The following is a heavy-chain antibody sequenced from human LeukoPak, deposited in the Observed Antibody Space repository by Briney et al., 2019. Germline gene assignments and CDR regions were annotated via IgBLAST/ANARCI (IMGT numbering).Heavy chain of an antibody. CDR3: ARSPDGVDN. CDR1: GFIFSNYW. V-gene: IGHV3-7*01. J-gene: IGHJ4*02. Sequence: GGSLRLSCAASGFIFSNYWMTWVRQTPGKGLEFVANIKEDGSEIFYLDSVKGRFTISGDNAKNSVYLQMNSLRAEDTAVYYCARSPDGVDNWGQGTLVTVSS. CDR2: IKEDGSEI. D-gene: IGHD3-10*01.